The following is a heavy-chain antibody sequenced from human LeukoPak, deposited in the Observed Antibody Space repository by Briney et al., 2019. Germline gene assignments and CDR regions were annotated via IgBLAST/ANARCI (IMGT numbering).Heavy chain of an antibody. D-gene: IGHD3-3*01. V-gene: IGHV4-31*03. CDR3: ARDRDPNYDFWSVPMRFDP. CDR1: GGSISSGGYY. Sequence: PSETLSLTCTVSGGSISSGGYYWSWIRQHPGKGLEWIGYIYYSGSTYYNPSLKSRVTISVDTSKNQFSLKLSSVTAADTAVYYCARDRDPNYDFWSVPMRFDPWGQGTLVTVSS. J-gene: IGHJ5*02. CDR2: IYYSGST.